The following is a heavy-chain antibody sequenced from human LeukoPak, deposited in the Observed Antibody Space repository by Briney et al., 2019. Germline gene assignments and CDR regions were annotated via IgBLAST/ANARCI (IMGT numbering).Heavy chain of an antibody. CDR3: ASNYGG. D-gene: IGHD4-11*01. J-gene: IGHJ4*02. CDR1: GFTFSTYA. Sequence: GGSLRLSCAASGFTFSTYALTWVRQAPGKGLEWVANIKQDGSEKYYVDSVRGRFTISRDNAKNSLSLQMNSLRAEDTAVYYCASNYGGWGQGTLVTVSS. V-gene: IGHV3-7*03. CDR2: IKQDGSEK.